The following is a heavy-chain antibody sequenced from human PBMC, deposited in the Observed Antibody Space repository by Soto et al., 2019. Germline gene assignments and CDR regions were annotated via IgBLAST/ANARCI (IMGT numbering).Heavy chain of an antibody. CDR2: ISYDGSNK. Sequence: PGGSLRLSCAASGFTFSSYGMHWVRQAPGKGLEWVAVISYDGSNKYYADSVKGRFTISRDNSKNTLYLQMNSLRAEDTAVYYCAKDKGRMTTVTRNWFDHWGQGTLVTVSS. CDR3: AKDKGRMTTVTRNWFDH. J-gene: IGHJ5*02. CDR1: GFTFSSYG. V-gene: IGHV3-30*18. D-gene: IGHD4-17*01.